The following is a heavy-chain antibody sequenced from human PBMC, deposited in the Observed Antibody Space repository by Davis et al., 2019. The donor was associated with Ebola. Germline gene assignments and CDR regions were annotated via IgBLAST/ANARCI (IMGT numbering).Heavy chain of an antibody. V-gene: IGHV4-30-4*01. Sequence: PSETLSLTCTVSGGGDVSSDSYYWTWIRQPPGKGLEWIGYISYSGTTYFNPSLNSRLTMSIDTSKDHFSLQLNSVTAADTATYYCARALNDFWSGNLDYWGQGILVTVSS. CDR2: ISYSGTT. D-gene: IGHD3-3*01. CDR3: ARALNDFWSGNLDY. CDR1: GGGDVSSDSYY. J-gene: IGHJ4*02.